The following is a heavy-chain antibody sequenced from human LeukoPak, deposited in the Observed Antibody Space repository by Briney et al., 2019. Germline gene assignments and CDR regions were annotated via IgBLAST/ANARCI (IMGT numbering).Heavy chain of an antibody. D-gene: IGHD6-13*01. CDR2: IYTSGST. CDR3: ARDRSSSSDYYMDV. CDR1: GGSISSYY. Sequence: TSETLSLTCTVSGGSISSYYWSWIRQPAGKGLEWIGRIYTSGSTNYNPSLKSRVTMSVDTSENQFSLKLSSVTAADTAVYYCARDRSSSSDYYMDVWGKGTTVTVSS. V-gene: IGHV4-4*07. J-gene: IGHJ6*03.